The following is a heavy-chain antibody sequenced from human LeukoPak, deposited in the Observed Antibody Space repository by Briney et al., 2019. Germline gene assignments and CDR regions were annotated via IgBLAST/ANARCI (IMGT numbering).Heavy chain of an antibody. Sequence: ASVKVSCKASGYTFTSYYTHWVRQAPGQGLEWMGISNPSGGSTSYAQKFQGRVTMTRDTSTSTVYMELSSLRSEDTAVYYCARDLYYDFWSGYYRGRPAYYYYGMDVWGQGTTVTVSS. CDR1: GYTFTSYY. CDR3: ARDLYYDFWSGYYRGRPAYYYYGMDV. V-gene: IGHV1-46*01. J-gene: IGHJ6*02. CDR2: SNPSGGST. D-gene: IGHD3-3*01.